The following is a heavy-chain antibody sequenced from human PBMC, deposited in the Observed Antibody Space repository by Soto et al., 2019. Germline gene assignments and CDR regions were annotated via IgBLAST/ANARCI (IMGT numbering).Heavy chain of an antibody. CDR2: INGDGSRT. CDR3: ATVGTGSYNWLDP. V-gene: IGHV3-74*01. CDR1: GFTFSNNW. D-gene: IGHD1-26*01. J-gene: IGHJ5*02. Sequence: EVQLVESGGGLVQPGGSLRLSCAASGFTFSNNWMHWVRQAPGKGRVWVSRINGDGSRTNYADSVRGRFTISRDKAKNTQFLQMNGLRAEDTAVYYCATVGTGSYNWLDPWGQGTLVTVSS.